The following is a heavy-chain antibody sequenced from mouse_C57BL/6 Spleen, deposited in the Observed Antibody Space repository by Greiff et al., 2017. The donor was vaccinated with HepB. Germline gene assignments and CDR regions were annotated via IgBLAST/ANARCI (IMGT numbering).Heavy chain of an antibody. Sequence: DVMLVESGGGLVQPGGSLKLSCAASGFTFSDYYMYWVRQTPEKRLEWVAYISNGGGSTYYPDTVKGRFTISRDNAKNTLYLQMSRLKSEDTAMYYCARHWGDGYYGYFDVWGTGTTVTVSS. J-gene: IGHJ1*03. CDR3: ARHWGDGYYGYFDV. D-gene: IGHD2-3*01. V-gene: IGHV5-12*01. CDR1: GFTFSDYY. CDR2: ISNGGGST.